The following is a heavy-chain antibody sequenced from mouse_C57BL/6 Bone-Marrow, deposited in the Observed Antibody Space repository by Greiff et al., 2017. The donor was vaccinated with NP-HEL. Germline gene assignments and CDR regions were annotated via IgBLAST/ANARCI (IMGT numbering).Heavy chain of an antibody. CDR2: IRNKANGYTT. Sequence: EVKLQESGGGLVQPGGSLSLSCAASGFTFTDYYMSWVRQPPGKALEWLGFIRNKANGYTTEYSASVKGRFTISRDNSQSILYLQMNALRAEDSATYYGARYKGSPHYYAMDYWGQGTSVTVSS. CDR1: GFTFTDYY. D-gene: IGHD1-1*01. J-gene: IGHJ4*01. V-gene: IGHV7-3*01. CDR3: ARYKGSPHYYAMDY.